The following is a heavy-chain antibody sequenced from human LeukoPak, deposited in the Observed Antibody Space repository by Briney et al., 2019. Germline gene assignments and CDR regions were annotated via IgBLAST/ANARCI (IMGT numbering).Heavy chain of an antibody. CDR3: ARPDSSSSFDAFDI. Sequence: GESLKISCKGSGYSFTSYWIGWVRPMPGKGLEWMGIIHPGDSDTRYSPSFQGQVTISADKSISTAYLQWGSLKASDTAMYYCARPDSSSSFDAFDIWGQGTMVTVSS. D-gene: IGHD6-13*01. V-gene: IGHV5-51*01. CDR1: GYSFTSYW. CDR2: IHPGDSDT. J-gene: IGHJ3*02.